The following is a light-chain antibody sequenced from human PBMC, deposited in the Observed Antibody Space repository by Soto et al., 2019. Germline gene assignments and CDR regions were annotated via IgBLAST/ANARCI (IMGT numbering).Light chain of an antibody. J-gene: IGKJ1*01. Sequence: EIVLTQSPGTLSLSPGERATLSCRASQSVSSSYLAWYQQKPGQAPRLPTYGASSRATGIPDRFSGSGSGTDFTLTISRLEPEDFGVYYCQQYGSSSTWTFGRGTKVEIK. V-gene: IGKV3-20*01. CDR1: QSVSSSY. CDR2: GAS. CDR3: QQYGSSSTWT.